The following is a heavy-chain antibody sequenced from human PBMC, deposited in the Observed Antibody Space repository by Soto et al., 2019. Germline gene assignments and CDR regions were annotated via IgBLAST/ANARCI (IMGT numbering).Heavy chain of an antibody. Sequence: QVQLVESGGGVVQPGSSLRLSCAASGFTFSSYGMHWVRQAPGKGLEWVADILHDGSIKYDADSVKGRFTISRDNSKNTLYLQMNSLRVEDTAVYYCAKESGYDYVWGSYRQKSLDYWGQGTLVTVSS. CDR3: AKESGYDYVWGSYRQKSLDY. V-gene: IGHV3-30*18. CDR1: GFTFSSYG. J-gene: IGHJ4*02. CDR2: ILHDGSIK. D-gene: IGHD3-16*02.